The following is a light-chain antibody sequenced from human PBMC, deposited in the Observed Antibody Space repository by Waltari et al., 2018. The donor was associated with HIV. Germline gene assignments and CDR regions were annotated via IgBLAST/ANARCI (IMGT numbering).Light chain of an antibody. CDR2: TNN. Sequence: QSVLTQPPSTSGTPGQRVTISCSGSTSNIGSNAVNWYQQLPGTAPKLVIYTNNQRMPGVPDRFTGSKSGTSASLAISGLQSDDEAHYYCAVWDDSLNGNVIFGGGTKLTVL. V-gene: IGLV1-44*01. CDR3: AVWDDSLNGNVI. J-gene: IGLJ2*01. CDR1: TSNIGSNA.